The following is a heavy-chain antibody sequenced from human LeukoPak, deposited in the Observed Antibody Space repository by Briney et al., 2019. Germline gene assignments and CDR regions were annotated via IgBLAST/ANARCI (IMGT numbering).Heavy chain of an antibody. CDR1: GFRFSDYS. V-gene: IGHV3-48*01. CDR3: ARDYKYAFDN. CDR2: VGIDSGNT. J-gene: IGHJ4*02. D-gene: IGHD5-24*01. Sequence: GGSLRLSWAASGFRFSDYSMNWVRQAPGKGLEWISYVGIDSGNTNYADSVKGRFTISGDKAKNSLYLQMNSLRVEDTAVYYCARDYKYAFDNWGQGTLVTVSS.